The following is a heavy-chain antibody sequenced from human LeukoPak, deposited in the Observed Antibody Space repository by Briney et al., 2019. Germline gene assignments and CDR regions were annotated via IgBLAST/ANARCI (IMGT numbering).Heavy chain of an antibody. J-gene: IGHJ4*02. Sequence: SETLSLTCTVSGGSISSSNYYWGWIRQPPGKGLEWIGSIYYSGSTYYNPSLKSRVTISVDTSKNQFSLKLSSVTAADTAVYYCAGQSIAVAGPYFDYWGQGTLVTVSS. CDR2: IYYSGST. D-gene: IGHD6-19*01. CDR1: GGSISSSNYY. CDR3: AGQSIAVAGPYFDY. V-gene: IGHV4-39*01.